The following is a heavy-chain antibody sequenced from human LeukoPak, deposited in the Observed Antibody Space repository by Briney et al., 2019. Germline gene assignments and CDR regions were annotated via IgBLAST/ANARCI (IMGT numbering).Heavy chain of an antibody. D-gene: IGHD3-10*01. Sequence: PGGSLRLSCAASEFTFSRYSMNWVRQAPGKGLEWVSSISSSSSYIYYADSVKGRFTISRDNAKNSLYLQMNSLRAEDTAVYYCARVLSAAGFDFDYWGQGTLVTVSS. CDR3: ARVLSAAGFDFDY. CDR1: EFTFSRYS. CDR2: ISSSSSYI. J-gene: IGHJ4*02. V-gene: IGHV3-21*01.